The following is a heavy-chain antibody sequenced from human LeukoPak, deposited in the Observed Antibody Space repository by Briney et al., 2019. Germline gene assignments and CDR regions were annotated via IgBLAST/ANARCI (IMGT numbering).Heavy chain of an antibody. V-gene: IGHV1-18*01. J-gene: IGHJ3*01. Sequence: GASVKVSCKASGYTFASSGISWVRQAPGQGLEWLGWSSAYTDNTDYAQKLQGRVTVTTDTSTSTAFMEVRSLRSDDTAVYYCARDSGYQSDAFDLWGQGTLVTVSS. CDR2: SSAYTDNT. CDR3: ARDSGYQSDAFDL. D-gene: IGHD3-16*02. CDR1: GYTFASSG.